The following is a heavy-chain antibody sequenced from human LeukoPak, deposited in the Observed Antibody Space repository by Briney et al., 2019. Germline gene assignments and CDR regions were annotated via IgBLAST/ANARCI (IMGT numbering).Heavy chain of an antibody. J-gene: IGHJ4*02. CDR1: GFTFSSYW. D-gene: IGHD1-26*01. CDR2: IKQDGSEK. CDR3: ARVSGRNYSNYFDY. V-gene: IGHV3-7*01. Sequence: GGSLRLSCAASGFTFSSYWMSWVRQAPGKGLEWVANIKQDGSEKYYVDSVKGRFTISRDNAKNSLYLQMNSLRAEDTAVYYCARVSGRNYSNYFDYWGQGTLVTVSS.